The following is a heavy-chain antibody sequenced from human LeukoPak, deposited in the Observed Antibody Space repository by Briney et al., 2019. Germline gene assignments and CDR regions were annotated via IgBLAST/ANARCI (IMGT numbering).Heavy chain of an antibody. CDR1: GFTFSSYE. Sequence: GGSLRLSCAASGFTFSSYEMNWVRQAPGKGLERVSSISSRSSYIFYADSVKGRFTISRDNAKNSLYLQMNSLGAEDTAVYYCARDAQWLVPEGYYYYMDVWGKGTTVTVSS. V-gene: IGHV3-21*01. J-gene: IGHJ6*03. CDR2: ISSRSSYI. CDR3: ARDAQWLVPEGYYYYMDV. D-gene: IGHD6-19*01.